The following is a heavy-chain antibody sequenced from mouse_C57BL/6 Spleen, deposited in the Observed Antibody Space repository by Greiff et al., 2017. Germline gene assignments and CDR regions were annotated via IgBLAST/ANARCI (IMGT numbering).Heavy chain of an antibody. Sequence: QVHVKQPGAELVKPGASVKLSCKASGYTFTSYWMHWVKQRPGQGLEWIGMIHPNSGSTNYNEKFKSKATLTVDKSSSTAYMQLSSLTSEDSAVYYCARSDDGYYEGYYAMDYWGQGTSVTVSS. J-gene: IGHJ4*01. CDR2: IHPNSGST. D-gene: IGHD2-3*01. V-gene: IGHV1-64*01. CDR3: ARSDDGYYEGYYAMDY. CDR1: GYTFTSYW.